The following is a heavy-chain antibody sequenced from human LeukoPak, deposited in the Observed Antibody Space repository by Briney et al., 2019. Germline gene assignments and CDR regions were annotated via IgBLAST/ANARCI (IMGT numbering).Heavy chain of an antibody. CDR2: IHYSGST. CDR3: ARDRGGSDS. Sequence: SETLPLTCTVSGDSLSSGDFYWTWIRQHPGKGLEWIGYIHYSGSTFYNPSLKSRLTMSVDTSKNQFSLRLSSVTAADTAVYYCARDRGGSDSWGQGTLITVSS. CDR1: GDSLSSGDFY. V-gene: IGHV4-31*03. J-gene: IGHJ5*01. D-gene: IGHD3-10*01.